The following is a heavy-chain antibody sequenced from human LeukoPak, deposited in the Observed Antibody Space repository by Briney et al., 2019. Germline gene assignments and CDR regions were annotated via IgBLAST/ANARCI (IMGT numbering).Heavy chain of an antibody. CDR3: AREDYGDVGAFDI. J-gene: IGHJ3*02. V-gene: IGHV1-2*02. Sequence: ASVKVSCKASGYTFTGYYMHWVRQAPGQGLEWMGWINPNSGGTNYAQKFQVRVTMTRDTYISTAYMELSRLRSDDTAVYYCAREDYGDVGAFDIWGQGTMVTVSS. CDR1: GYTFTGYY. D-gene: IGHD4-17*01. CDR2: INPNSGGT.